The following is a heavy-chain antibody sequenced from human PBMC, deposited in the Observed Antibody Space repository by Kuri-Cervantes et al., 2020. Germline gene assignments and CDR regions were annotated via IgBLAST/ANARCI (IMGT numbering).Heavy chain of an antibody. J-gene: IGHJ4*02. D-gene: IGHD3-22*01. V-gene: IGHV4-34*01. CDR3: ARDSWYYGTTGYYGFDF. CDR1: GGSFSGYY. CDR2: INHSGST. Sequence: GSLRLSCAVYGGSFSGYYWSWIRRPPGKGLEWIGEINHSGSTNYNPSLKSRVTISVDTSKNQFSLKLSSVTAADTAVYYCARDSWYYGTTGYYGFDFWGQGTLVTVSS.